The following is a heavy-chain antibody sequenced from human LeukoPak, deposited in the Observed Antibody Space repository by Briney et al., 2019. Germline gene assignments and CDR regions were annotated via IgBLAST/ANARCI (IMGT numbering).Heavy chain of an antibody. CDR1: GGSISSYY. J-gene: IGHJ4*02. V-gene: IGHV4-59*01. CDR2: IYYSGST. Sequence: SETLSLTCTVSGGSISSYYWSWIRQPPGNGLEWIGYIYYSGSTNYNPSLKSRVTISVDTSKNQLSLKLSSVTAADTAVYYCARDYGSGSQPFDYWGQGTLVTVSS. D-gene: IGHD3-10*01. CDR3: ARDYGSGSQPFDY.